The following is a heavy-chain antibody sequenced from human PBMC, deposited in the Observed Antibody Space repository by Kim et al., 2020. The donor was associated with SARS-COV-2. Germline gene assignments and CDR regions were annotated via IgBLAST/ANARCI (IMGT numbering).Heavy chain of an antibody. CDR3: AKEDAYYYGSGSPFFDY. D-gene: IGHD3-10*01. J-gene: IGHJ4*02. V-gene: IGHV3-23*01. Sequence: VKGRFSIARDISKNTLYLHINSLRAEETAVYYCAKEDAYYYGSGSPFFDYWGQGTLVTVSS.